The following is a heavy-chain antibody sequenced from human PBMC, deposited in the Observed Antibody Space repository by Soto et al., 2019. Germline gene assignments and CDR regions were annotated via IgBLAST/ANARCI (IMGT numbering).Heavy chain of an antibody. CDR1: GYTFTSYD. CDR3: ARAQRHLVPAAIGYYYYMDV. J-gene: IGHJ6*03. V-gene: IGHV1-8*01. Sequence: ASVKVSCKASGYTFTSYDINWVRQATGQGLEWMGWMNPNSGNTGYAQKFQGRVTMTRNTSISTAYMELSSLRSEDTAVYYCARAQRHLVPAAIGYYYYMDVWGKGTTVTVSS. D-gene: IGHD2-2*01. CDR2: MNPNSGNT.